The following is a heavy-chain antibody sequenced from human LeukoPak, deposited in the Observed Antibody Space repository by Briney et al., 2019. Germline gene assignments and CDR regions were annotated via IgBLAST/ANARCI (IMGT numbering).Heavy chain of an antibody. Sequence: GGSLSLSCAASGFTFSNYAMIWVRQAPGKGLEWVSAITGSGGSTDYADSVKGRFTISRDTSKNTLYLQMNSLRVEDTAVYYCARDFFGSYVWGQGTTVTASS. D-gene: IGHD3-10*01. J-gene: IGHJ6*02. CDR2: ITGSGGST. V-gene: IGHV3-23*01. CDR1: GFTFSNYA. CDR3: ARDFFGSYV.